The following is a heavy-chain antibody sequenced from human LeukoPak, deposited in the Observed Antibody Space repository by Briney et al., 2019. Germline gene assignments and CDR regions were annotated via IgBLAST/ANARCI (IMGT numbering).Heavy chain of an antibody. D-gene: IGHD3-3*01. CDR2: VYYSGTT. Sequence: PSETLSLTCSVSGDSISSSTYYWAWIRQPPGRGLEWIESVYYSGTTYHNPSLMSRVTTSVDTSKNQFSLRLSSVTAADTAVYYCARGYHDFWSGYYYNSYFDYWGQGALVTVSS. J-gene: IGHJ4*02. CDR3: ARGYHDFWSGYYYNSYFDY. V-gene: IGHV4-39*01. CDR1: GDSISSSTYY.